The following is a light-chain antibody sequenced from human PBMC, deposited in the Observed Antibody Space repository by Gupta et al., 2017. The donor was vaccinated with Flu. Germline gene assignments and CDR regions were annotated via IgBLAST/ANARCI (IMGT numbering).Light chain of an antibody. J-gene: IGKJ4*01. V-gene: IGKV3-11*01. CDR1: QHVSTY. CDR3: QQRVIWPPT. CDR2: DAA. Sequence: VLTQSPATLSLSPGERVTLSCWASQHVSTYVLWYQHKPGQAPRLLISDAATRVSDIPARFSGSGSGTDFTLTISSLEPEDFAVYYCQQRVIWPPTFGGGTKVEI.